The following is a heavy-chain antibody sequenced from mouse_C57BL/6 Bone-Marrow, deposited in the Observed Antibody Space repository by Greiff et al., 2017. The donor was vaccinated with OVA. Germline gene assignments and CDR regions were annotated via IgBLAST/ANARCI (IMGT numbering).Heavy chain of an antibody. CDR1: GFTFSSYA. V-gene: IGHV5-4*01. CDR2: ISDGGSYT. CDR3: ARDFTTVVATRAWFAY. Sequence: EVMLVESGGGLVKPGGSLKLSCAASGFTFSSYAMSWVRQTPEKRLEWVATISDGGSYTYYPDNVKGRFTISRDNAKNNLYLQMSHLKSEDTAMYYCARDFTTVVATRAWFAYWGQGTLVTVSA. J-gene: IGHJ3*01. D-gene: IGHD1-1*01.